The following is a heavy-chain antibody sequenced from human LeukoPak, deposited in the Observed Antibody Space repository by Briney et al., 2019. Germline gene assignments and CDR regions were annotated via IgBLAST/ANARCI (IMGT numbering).Heavy chain of an antibody. D-gene: IGHD4/OR15-4a*01. J-gene: IGHJ4*02. CDR2: ISYSGNT. CDR1: GGSISSYY. Sequence: PSETLSLTCTVSGGSISSYYWSWIRQPPGKGLEWIGYISYSGNTNYNPSLKSRVAISVDTSKNQFSLRLGSVTAAYTAVYYCARDRGLTTSGGVGFDYWGQGILVTVSS. V-gene: IGHV4-59*12. CDR3: ARDRGLTTSGGVGFDY.